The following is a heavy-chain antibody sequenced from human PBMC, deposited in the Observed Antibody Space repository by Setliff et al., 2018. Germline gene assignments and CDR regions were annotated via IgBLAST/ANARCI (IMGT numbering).Heavy chain of an antibody. V-gene: IGHV4-59*01. CDR1: GDSISSYY. Sequence: SETLSLTCTVSGDSISSYYWSWIRQPPGKGLEWIGYIYYSGSTNYNPSLKSRVTMSVATFENHFSLKLNSLTAADTAVYYCARGSTMIQGVRLYYHGLDVWGQGTTVTVSS. CDR2: IYYSGST. J-gene: IGHJ6*02. D-gene: IGHD3-10*01. CDR3: ARGSTMIQGVRLYYHGLDV.